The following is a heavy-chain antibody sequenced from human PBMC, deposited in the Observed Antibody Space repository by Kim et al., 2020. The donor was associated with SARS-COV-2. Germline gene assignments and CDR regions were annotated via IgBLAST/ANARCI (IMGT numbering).Heavy chain of an antibody. V-gene: IGHV1-18*01. CDR3: ARDVIVGATFPDYYYGMDV. CDR1: GYTFTSYG. D-gene: IGHD1-26*01. J-gene: IGHJ6*02. CDR2: ISAYNGNT. Sequence: ASVKVSCKASGYTFTSYGISWVRQAPGQGLEWMGWISAYNGNTNYAQKLQGRVTMTTDTSTSTAYMELRSLRSDDTAVYYCARDVIVGATFPDYYYGMDVWGQGTTVTVSS.